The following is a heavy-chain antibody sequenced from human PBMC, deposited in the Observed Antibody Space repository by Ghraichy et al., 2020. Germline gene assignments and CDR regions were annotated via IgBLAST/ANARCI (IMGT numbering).Heavy chain of an antibody. D-gene: IGHD6-19*01. V-gene: IGHV3-30*18. Sequence: LSLTCAASGFTFTTHAMHWVRQIPGKGLEWVAFTSSDGSQSFYAESVKGRFTASRDNSKNMVFLQMDSLRPEDTAVYYCAKDNYGSCWSYFDNWGQGTLVTVSS. CDR2: TSSDGSQS. CDR1: GFTFTTHA. CDR3: AKDNYGSCWSYFDN. J-gene: IGHJ4*02.